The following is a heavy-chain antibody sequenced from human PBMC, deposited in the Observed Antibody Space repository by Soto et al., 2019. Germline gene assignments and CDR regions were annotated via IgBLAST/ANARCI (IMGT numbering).Heavy chain of an antibody. CDR3: ARVPFWSGYYDFDY. J-gene: IGHJ4*02. Sequence: PGRLMRLSCAAAGGNFSSLYINWVSQAQGKGLEWVSSISSSSNYINYADSVKGRFTISRDNAKNALYLQMNSLRAEDTAVYYCARVPFWSGYYDFDYWGQGTLVTVSS. CDR1: GGNFSSLY. D-gene: IGHD3-3*01. CDR2: ISSSSNYI. V-gene: IGHV3-21*01.